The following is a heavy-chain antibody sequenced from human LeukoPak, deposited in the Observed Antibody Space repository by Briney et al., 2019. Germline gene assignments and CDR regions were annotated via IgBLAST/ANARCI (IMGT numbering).Heavy chain of an antibody. CDR2: IYPGDSDT. CDR3: ARQPASLRGIDN. V-gene: IGHV5-51*01. Sequence: GESLKISCKGSGYSFTNYWIGWVRQMPGKGLEWMGIIYPGDSDTRYSPSFQGQVTMSADKSITTAYLQWSSLKASDTAMYYCARQPASLRGIDNWSQGTLATVS. CDR1: GYSFTNYW. J-gene: IGHJ4*02.